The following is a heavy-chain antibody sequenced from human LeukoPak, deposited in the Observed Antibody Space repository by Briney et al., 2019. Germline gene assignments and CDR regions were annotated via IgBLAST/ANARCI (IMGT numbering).Heavy chain of an antibody. Sequence: GGSLRLSCAASGFTFSSYWMSWVRQAPGKGLEWVANIKQDGSEKYYVDSVKGRFTISRDNAKNSLYLQMKSLRAEDTAVYYCARDALTVTNDALDIGGQGTMVTVSS. D-gene: IGHD4-17*01. CDR3: ARDALTVTNDALDI. CDR2: IKQDGSEK. CDR1: GFTFSSYW. J-gene: IGHJ3*02. V-gene: IGHV3-7*01.